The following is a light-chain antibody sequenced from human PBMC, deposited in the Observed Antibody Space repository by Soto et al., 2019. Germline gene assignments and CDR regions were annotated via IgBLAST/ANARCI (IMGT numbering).Light chain of an antibody. CDR1: SSNIGAGYD. CDR2: GNS. Sequence: QSVLTQPPSVSGAPGQRVTISCTGSSSNIGAGYDVHWYQQLPGTALKLLISGNSNRPSGVPDRFSGSKSGTSASLAITGLQAEDEADYYRQSYDSSLSGWVFGGGTKVTVL. CDR3: QSYDSSLSGWV. V-gene: IGLV1-40*01. J-gene: IGLJ3*02.